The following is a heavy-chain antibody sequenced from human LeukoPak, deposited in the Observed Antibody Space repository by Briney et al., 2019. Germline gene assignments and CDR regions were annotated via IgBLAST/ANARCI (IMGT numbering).Heavy chain of an antibody. CDR2: IYHSGST. CDR3: AKYTTTGGKVGFDP. CDR1: GGSLSSGDFY. Sequence: SQTVSLTCPVSGGSLSSGDFYWRWIRQLPGKGLEGIGYIYHSGSTYYNPSLKSRLTMSVDTAKNQFSLRRRSVTAADTAVYYCAKYTTTGGKVGFDPWGQGALITVSS. J-gene: IGHJ5*01. D-gene: IGHD2-2*02. V-gene: IGHV4-31*03.